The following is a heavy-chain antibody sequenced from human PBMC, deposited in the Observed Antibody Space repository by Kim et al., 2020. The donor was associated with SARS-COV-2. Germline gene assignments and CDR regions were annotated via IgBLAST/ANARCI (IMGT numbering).Heavy chain of an antibody. J-gene: IGHJ4*02. D-gene: IGHD3-3*01. CDR3: PRFSTSDTTGWGPFDY. CDR1: GFTFSSYA. V-gene: IGHV3-23*01. Sequence: GGSLRLSCAASGFTFSSYAMSWVRQAPGKGLEWVSAISGSGGSTYYADSVKGRFTISRDNSKNTLYLQMNSLRAEDTAVYYCPRFSTSDTTGWGPFDYWGQGTLVTVSS. CDR2: ISGSGGST.